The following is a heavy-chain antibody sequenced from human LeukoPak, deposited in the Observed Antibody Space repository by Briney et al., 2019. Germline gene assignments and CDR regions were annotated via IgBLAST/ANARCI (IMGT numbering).Heavy chain of an antibody. J-gene: IGHJ4*02. CDR1: GFTFSSYD. V-gene: IGHV3-23*01. Sequence: GGSLRLSCAASGFTFSSYDMSWVRQAPGKGLEWVSTISSGGGRTYYADSVKGRFTISRDNSKNTLSLQMNSLRAEDTAIYYCAKSRWSELLIYFDYWGQGTLVTVSS. D-gene: IGHD1-26*01. CDR3: AKSRWSELLIYFDY. CDR2: ISSGGGRT.